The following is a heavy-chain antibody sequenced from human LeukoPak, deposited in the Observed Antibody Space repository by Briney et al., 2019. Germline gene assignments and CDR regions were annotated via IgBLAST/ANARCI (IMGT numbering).Heavy chain of an antibody. V-gene: IGHV5-51*01. CDR3: AVSLSGYYSGFDY. CDR2: IYPGDSDT. Sequence: GESLKISCEGSGYSFANYWIGWVRQMPGKGLQWMGIIYPGDSDTRYSPSFQGQVSISVDKSISTAYLQWSSLEASDTAMYYCAVSLSGYYSGFDYWGQGTLVTVSS. CDR1: GYSFANYW. J-gene: IGHJ4*02. D-gene: IGHD3-22*01.